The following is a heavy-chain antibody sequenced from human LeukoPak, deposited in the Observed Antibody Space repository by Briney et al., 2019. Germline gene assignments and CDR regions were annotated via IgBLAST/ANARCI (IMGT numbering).Heavy chain of an antibody. J-gene: IGHJ4*02. V-gene: IGHV5-51*01. CDR1: GYGFTSYW. CDR3: ARRSYYYDSSGYNHFDY. D-gene: IGHD3-22*01. CDR2: IYPGDSDT. Sequence: GESLKISCKGSGYGFTSYWIGWVRQMPGKGLEWMGIIYPGDSDTRYSPSLQGQVTISADKSISTAYLQWSSLKASDTAMYYCARRSYYYDSSGYNHFDYWGQGTLVTVSS.